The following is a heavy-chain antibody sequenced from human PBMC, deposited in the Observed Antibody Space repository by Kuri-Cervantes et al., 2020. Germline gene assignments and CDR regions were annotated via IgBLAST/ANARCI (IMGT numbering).Heavy chain of an antibody. CDR1: RYTFTSYG. CDR3: ARDCLLCYNAFDI. J-gene: IGHJ3*02. CDR2: ISAYNGKT. Sequence: AAVKVSCKASRYTFTSYGISWVRQAPGQGLEWMGWISAYNGKTNFAQKLQGRVTITTERSTSTADMELRSLRSDDTGVYYCARDCLLCYNAFDIWGQGTMVTVSS. V-gene: IGHV1-18*01. D-gene: IGHD2-2*02.